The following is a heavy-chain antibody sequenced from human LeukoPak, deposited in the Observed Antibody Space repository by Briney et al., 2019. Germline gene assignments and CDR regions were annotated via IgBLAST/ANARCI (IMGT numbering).Heavy chain of an antibody. Sequence: ASVKVSCKASGYTFTSYGISWVRQAPGQGLEWMGWISAYNGNTNYAQKLQGRVTMTTDTSTSTAYKELRSLRSDDTAVYYCARDLRSDNWNDGGWFDYWGQGTLVTVSS. V-gene: IGHV1-18*01. D-gene: IGHD1-1*01. J-gene: IGHJ4*02. CDR3: ARDLRSDNWNDGGWFDY. CDR2: ISAYNGNT. CDR1: GYTFTSYG.